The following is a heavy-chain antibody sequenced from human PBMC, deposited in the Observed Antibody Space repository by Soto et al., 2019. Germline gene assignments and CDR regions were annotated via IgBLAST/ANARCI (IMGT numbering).Heavy chain of an antibody. CDR3: ARADSSGYTFEH. J-gene: IGHJ4*02. D-gene: IGHD3-22*01. CDR2: IYYSGTT. CDR1: GVSITKGGYY. Sequence: QVQLQESGPGLVQPSQTLSLTCTVSGVSITKGGYYWSWIRQHPGKGLEWIGYIYYSGTTYYNPSLKSRLTTSLDTARNRFALEVNSVSAADTAVYYCARADSSGYTFEHWGQGTLVTVSS. V-gene: IGHV4-31*03.